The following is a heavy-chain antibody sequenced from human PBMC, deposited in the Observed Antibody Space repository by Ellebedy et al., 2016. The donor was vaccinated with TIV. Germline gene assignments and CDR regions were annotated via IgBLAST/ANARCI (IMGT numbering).Heavy chain of an antibody. CDR2: IYYSGST. Sequence: SETLSLXXTVSGGSISSGDYYWSWIRQPPGKGLEWIGYIYYSGSTYYNPSLKSRVTISVDTSKNQFSLKLSSVTAADTAVYYCAVWFGDPYNWFDPWGQGTLVTVSS. J-gene: IGHJ5*02. D-gene: IGHD3-10*01. V-gene: IGHV4-30-4*01. CDR1: GGSISSGDYY. CDR3: AVWFGDPYNWFDP.